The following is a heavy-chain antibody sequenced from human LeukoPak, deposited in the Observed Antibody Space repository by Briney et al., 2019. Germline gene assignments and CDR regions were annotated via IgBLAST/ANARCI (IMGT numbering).Heavy chain of an antibody. CDR2: ISPDGSTT. CDR3: AKDRLTYHYYGMDV. CDR1: GFTFSSYW. V-gene: IGHV3-74*01. J-gene: IGHJ6*02. Sequence: PGGSLRLSCAASGFTFSSYWMHWVRQAPGKGLVWVSRISPDGSTTGHADSVKGRFTISRDNAKNSLYLQMNSLRAEDTAVYYCAKDRLTYHYYGMDVWGQGTTVTVSS. D-gene: IGHD2-15*01.